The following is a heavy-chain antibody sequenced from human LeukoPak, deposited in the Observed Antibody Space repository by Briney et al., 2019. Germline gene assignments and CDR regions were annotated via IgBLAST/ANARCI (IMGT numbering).Heavy chain of an antibody. Sequence: PGGSLRLSCAVSGFTFSDYWMTWVRQAPGKGLEWMANITPTGDKKDYDVSLKGRITISRDNSKNSLSLQVNSLKVEDTAVYYCARSGSVGAFDIWGHGTLVTVSS. CDR3: ARSGSVGAFDI. V-gene: IGHV3-7*01. CDR1: GFTFSDYW. D-gene: IGHD6-25*01. J-gene: IGHJ3*02. CDR2: ITPTGDKK.